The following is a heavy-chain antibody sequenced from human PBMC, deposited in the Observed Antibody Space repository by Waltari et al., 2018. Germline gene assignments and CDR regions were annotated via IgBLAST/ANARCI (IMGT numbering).Heavy chain of an antibody. CDR1: GFTFSSYG. J-gene: IGHJ4*02. CDR2: IRYDGSNK. CDR3: AKDFLKWELLTRHY. D-gene: IGHD1-26*01. V-gene: IGHV3-30*02. Sequence: QVQLVESGGGVVQPGGSLRLSCAASGFTFSSYGMHWVRQAPGKGLEWVGFIRYDGSNKYYADSVKGRFTISRDNSKNTLYLQMNSRRAEDTAVYYCAKDFLKWELLTRHYWGQGTLVTVSS.